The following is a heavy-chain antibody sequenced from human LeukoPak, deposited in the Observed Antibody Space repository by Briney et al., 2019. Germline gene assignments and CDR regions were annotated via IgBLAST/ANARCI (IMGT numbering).Heavy chain of an antibody. V-gene: IGHV3-7*01. D-gene: IGHD3-10*01. CDR2: IKQDGSEK. J-gene: IGHJ6*03. Sequence: PGGSLRLSCAASGFTFSSYWMSWVRQAPGKGLEWVADIKQDGSEKYYVDSVKGRFTISRDNAKNSLYLQMNSLRAEDTAVYYCARDLLVRGVTPGYMDVWGKGTTVTVSS. CDR3: ARDLLVRGVTPGYMDV. CDR1: GFTFSSYW.